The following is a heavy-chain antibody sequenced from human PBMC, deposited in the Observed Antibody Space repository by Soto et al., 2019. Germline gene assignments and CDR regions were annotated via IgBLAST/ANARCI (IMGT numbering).Heavy chain of an antibody. V-gene: IGHV1-18*01. CDR1: GYTFTSCG. D-gene: IGHD5-12*01. J-gene: IGHJ3*02. CDR3: ARDGPKERWLQFAAFDI. CDR2: SSAYNGNT. Sequence: QVQLVQSGAEVKKPGASVKVSCKASGYTFTSCGISWVRQAPGQGLEWMGWSSAYNGNTNYAQKLQGRVTMTTDTSTSTADMELRSLRSDDTAVYYCARDGPKERWLQFAAFDIWGQGTMVTVSS.